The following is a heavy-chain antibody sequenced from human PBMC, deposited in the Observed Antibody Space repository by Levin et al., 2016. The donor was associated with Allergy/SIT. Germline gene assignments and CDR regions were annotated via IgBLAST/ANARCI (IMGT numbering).Heavy chain of an antibody. V-gene: IGHV1-46*01. CDR1: GYTFTSYY. J-gene: IGHJ6*02. CDR2: INPSGGST. CDR3: ARENLGWGSSLGFYYYYGMDV. Sequence: SVKVSCKASGYTFTSYYMHWVRQAPGQGLEWMGIINPSGGSTSYAQKFQGRVTMTRDTSTSTVYMELSSLRSEDTAVYYCARENLGWGSSLGFYYYYGMDVWGQGTTVTVSS. D-gene: IGHD6-6*01.